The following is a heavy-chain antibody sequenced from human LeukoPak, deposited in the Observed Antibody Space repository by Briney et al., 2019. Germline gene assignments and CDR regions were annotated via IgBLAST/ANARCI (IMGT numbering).Heavy chain of an antibody. CDR1: GGSISSYY. V-gene: IGHV4-4*07. Sequence: SETLSLTCTVSGGSISSYYWSWIRQPAGKGLEWIGRIYTSGSTNYNPSLKSRVTMSVDTSKNQFSLKLSSVTAADTAVYYCARIYSSGWYYYYYYMDVWGKGTTVTVSS. CDR3: ARIYSSGWYYYYYYMDV. CDR2: IYTSGST. J-gene: IGHJ6*03. D-gene: IGHD6-19*01.